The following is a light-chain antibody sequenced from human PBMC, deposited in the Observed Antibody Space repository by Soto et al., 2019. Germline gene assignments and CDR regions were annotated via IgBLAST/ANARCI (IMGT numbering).Light chain of an antibody. CDR3: TSSTTGSLYV. J-gene: IGLJ1*01. CDR1: SSDVGGSAY. V-gene: IGLV2-14*01. Sequence: QSALTQPASVSGSPGQSITISCTGTSSDVGGSAYVSWYQQFPGNVPRLLIYKVTNRPSGVSYRFSGSKSGNTASLTSSGLQAEDEADYFCTSSTTGSLYVFGTGTKFTGL. CDR2: KVT.